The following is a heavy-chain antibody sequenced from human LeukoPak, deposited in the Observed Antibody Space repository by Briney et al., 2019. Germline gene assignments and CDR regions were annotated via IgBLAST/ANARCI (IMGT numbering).Heavy chain of an antibody. V-gene: IGHV3-48*03. CDR3: AKGLSDSTWAIDY. J-gene: IGHJ4*02. Sequence: GESLRLSCAASGFTFSSYEMNWVRQAPGKGLEWVSYISSRDFTIYYADSVKGRSTISRGNAKKSLYLQMNSLRAEDTAVYYCAKGLSDSTWAIDYWGQGTLVTVSS. CDR2: ISSRDFTI. CDR1: GFTFSSYE. D-gene: IGHD2/OR15-2a*01.